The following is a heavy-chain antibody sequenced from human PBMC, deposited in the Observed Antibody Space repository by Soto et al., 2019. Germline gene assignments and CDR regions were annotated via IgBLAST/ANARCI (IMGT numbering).Heavy chain of an antibody. Sequence: QVQLVQSGAEVKKPGSSVKVSCKAPGGTFSSYAISWVRQAPGQGLEWMGGIIPIFGTAKYAQKFQGRVPITADESTSKGYMELSSLRSEDTAVYYCARSQGGSSSLDIYYYYYYGMDVWGQGTTVTVSS. J-gene: IGHJ6*02. D-gene: IGHD2-15*01. CDR3: ARSQGGSSSLDIYYYYYYGMDV. CDR2: IIPIFGTA. CDR1: GGTFSSYA. V-gene: IGHV1-69*01.